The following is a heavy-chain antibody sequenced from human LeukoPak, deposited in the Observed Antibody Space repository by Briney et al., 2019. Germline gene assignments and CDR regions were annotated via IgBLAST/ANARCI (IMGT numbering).Heavy chain of an antibody. CDR3: ARGPRYCSTTSCYELDY. CDR2: INQGGST. V-gene: IGHV4-34*01. J-gene: IGHJ4*02. Sequence: SETLSLTCAVYGGSFSGYYWTWIRQPPGKGLEWIGEINQGGSTNYNPSLKSRVTISGDTSKNQFSLKLSSVTAADTAVYYCARGPRYCSTTSCYELDYWGQGTLVTVSS. D-gene: IGHD2-2*01. CDR1: GGSFSGYY.